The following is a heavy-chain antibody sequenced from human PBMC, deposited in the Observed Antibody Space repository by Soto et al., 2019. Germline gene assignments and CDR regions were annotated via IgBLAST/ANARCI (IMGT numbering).Heavy chain of an antibody. CDR2: IYHSGST. Sequence: TSETLSLTCTVSGGSISSYYWSWIRQPPGKGLEWIGYIYHSGSTNYNPSLKSRVTISVDTSKNQFSLKLSSVTAADTAVYYCARGYSSSWADAFDIWGQGTMVTVSS. CDR3: ARGYSSSWADAFDI. CDR1: GGSISSYY. V-gene: IGHV4-59*01. J-gene: IGHJ3*02. D-gene: IGHD6-13*01.